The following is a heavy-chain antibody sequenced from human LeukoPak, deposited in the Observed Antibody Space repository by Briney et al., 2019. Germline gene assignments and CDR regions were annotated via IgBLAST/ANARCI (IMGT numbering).Heavy chain of an antibody. CDR2: IKQDGSEK. D-gene: IGHD5-12*01. Sequence: GGSLRLSCAASGFTFSRYWMTWVRQTPGKGLEWVANIKQDGSEKYYVDSVKGRFTLSRDKAKNSLYLRMNNLRAEDTAVYYCASTGLEARYSYFDNWGQGTLATVSS. J-gene: IGHJ4*02. CDR1: GFTFSRYW. V-gene: IGHV3-7*05. CDR3: ASTGLEARYSYFDN.